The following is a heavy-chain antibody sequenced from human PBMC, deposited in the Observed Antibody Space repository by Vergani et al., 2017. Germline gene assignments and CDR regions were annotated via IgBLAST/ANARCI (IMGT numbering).Heavy chain of an antibody. V-gene: IGHV1-69*01. CDR1: GGTFSRYA. D-gene: IGHD3-3*01. CDR3: ASRDITIFGVVIIRGYYYYGMDV. Sequence: QVQLVQSGAEVKKPGSSVKVSCKASGGTFSRYAISWVRQAPGQGLEWMGGIIPIFGTANYAQKFQGRVTITADESTCTAYMELSSLRSEDTAVYYCASRDITIFGVVIIRGYYYYGMDVWGQGTTVTVSS. CDR2: IIPIFGTA. J-gene: IGHJ6*02.